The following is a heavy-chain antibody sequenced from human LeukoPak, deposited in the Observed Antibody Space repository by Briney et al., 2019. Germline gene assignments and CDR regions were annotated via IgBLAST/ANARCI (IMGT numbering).Heavy chain of an antibody. V-gene: IGHV3-21*01. CDR1: GFTFSSYS. CDR2: ISSSSSYI. CDR3: ARDITSGWPDYYYYYMDV. D-gene: IGHD6-19*01. J-gene: IGHJ6*03. Sequence: GGSLRLSCAASGFTFSSYSMNWVRQAPGKGLEWVSSISSSSSYIYYADSVKGRFTISRDNAKNSLYLQMNSLRAEDTAVYYCARDITSGWPDYYYYYMDVWGKGTTVTISS.